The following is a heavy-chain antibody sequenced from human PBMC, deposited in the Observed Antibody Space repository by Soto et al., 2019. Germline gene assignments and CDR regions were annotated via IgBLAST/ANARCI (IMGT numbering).Heavy chain of an antibody. CDR2: IYPGDSDT. V-gene: IGHV5-51*01. Sequence: GASLKISCKGSGYSFTSYWIGWVRQMPGKGLEWMGIIYPGDSDTRYSPSFQGQVTISADKSISTAYLQWSSLKASDTAMYYCARRFERWKDKYGMDVWGQGTTVTVSS. J-gene: IGHJ6*02. CDR1: GYSFTSYW. CDR3: ARRFERWKDKYGMDV. D-gene: IGHD1-1*01.